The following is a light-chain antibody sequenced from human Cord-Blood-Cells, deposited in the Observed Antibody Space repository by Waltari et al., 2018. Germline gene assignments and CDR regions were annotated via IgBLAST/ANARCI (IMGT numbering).Light chain of an antibody. J-gene: IGKJ5*01. CDR1: QSVSSN. CDR3: QQYNNWPPIT. Sequence: EIVITQSPDTQSVSPGDRATLSCRASQSVSSNFAWYQQKPGQAPRLLIYGASTRATGIPARFSGSVSGTEFTLTISGLQSEDFAVYYCQQYNNWPPITFGQVTRLEIK. V-gene: IGKV3-15*01. CDR2: GAS.